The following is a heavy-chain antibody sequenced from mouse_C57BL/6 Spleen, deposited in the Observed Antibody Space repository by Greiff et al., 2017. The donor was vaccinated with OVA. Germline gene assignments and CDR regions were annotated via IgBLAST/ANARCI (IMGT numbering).Heavy chain of an antibody. CDR3: ARQTTARYFDV. V-gene: IGHV1-63*01. D-gene: IGHD1-2*01. CDR2: IYPGGGYT. J-gene: IGHJ1*03. Sequence: VQLQQSGAELVRPGTSVQMSCKASGYTFTNYWIGWAKQRPGHGLEWIGDIYPGGGYTNYNEKFKGKATLTADKSSSTAYMQFSSLTSEDSAIYYCARQTTARYFDVWGTGTTVTVSS. CDR1: GYTFTNYW.